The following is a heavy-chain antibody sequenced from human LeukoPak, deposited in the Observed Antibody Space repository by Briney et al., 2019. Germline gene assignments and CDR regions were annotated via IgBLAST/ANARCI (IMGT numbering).Heavy chain of an antibody. CDR1: GFTFNTYV. Sequence: GGSLRLSCVASGFTFNTYVMSWVRQAPGKGLEWVATITGGGITYYADLVKGRFTVSRDNSRNTLFLQMDSLRAEDTAVYYCAKALLAATYYFDYWGQGILVTVSS. D-gene: IGHD6-13*01. CDR2: ITGGGIT. V-gene: IGHV3-23*01. CDR3: AKALLAATYYFDY. J-gene: IGHJ4*02.